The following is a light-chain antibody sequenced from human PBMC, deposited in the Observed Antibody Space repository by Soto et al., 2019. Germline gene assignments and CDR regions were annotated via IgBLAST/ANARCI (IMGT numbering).Light chain of an antibody. V-gene: IGLV2-23*02. CDR3: CSYAGGRTFVV. Sequence: QSALSQPASVSGSPGQSVTISCTGTSSDIGSYNLVSWYHHRPGQAPKLVIYEVTRRPSVDSNRFSGSKSGNTAFLTIAGLQPDDEGDYYCCSYAGGRTFVVFGGGTKLIVL. CDR1: SSDIGSYNL. J-gene: IGLJ3*02. CDR2: EVT.